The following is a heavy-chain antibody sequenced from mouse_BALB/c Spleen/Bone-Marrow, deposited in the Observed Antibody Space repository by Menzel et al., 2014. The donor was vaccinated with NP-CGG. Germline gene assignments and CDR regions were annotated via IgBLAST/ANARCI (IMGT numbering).Heavy chain of an antibody. J-gene: IGHJ2*01. CDR1: GYSITSDYY. V-gene: IGHV3-6*02. CDR2: ISYDGRS. Sequence: EVQLQQSGPGLVKPSQSLSLTCSVTGYSITSDYYWNWIRQFPGNQLEWMGYISYDGRSNYNPSLKNRISITRDTSKNQFFLKLNSVTTEDTATYYCARQPYYFDYWGQGTTLTVSS. CDR3: ARQPYYFDY.